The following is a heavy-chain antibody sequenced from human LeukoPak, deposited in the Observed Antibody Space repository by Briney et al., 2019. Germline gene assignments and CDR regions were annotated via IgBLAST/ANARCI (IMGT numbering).Heavy chain of an antibody. V-gene: IGHV3-23*01. Sequence: GGSLRLSCAASGFTFNSYAMTWVRQAPGKGLEWVSAISGGGVNTYYADSVKGRFTISRDNSKNTLYLQMNSLRAEDTAVYYCAKVGNDYGDYVDYWGQGTLVTVSS. J-gene: IGHJ4*02. CDR2: ISGGGVNT. CDR3: AKVGNDYGDYVDY. D-gene: IGHD4-17*01. CDR1: GFTFNSYA.